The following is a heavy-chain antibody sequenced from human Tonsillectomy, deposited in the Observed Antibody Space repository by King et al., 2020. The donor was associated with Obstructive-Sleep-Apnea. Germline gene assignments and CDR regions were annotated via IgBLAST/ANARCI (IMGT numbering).Heavy chain of an antibody. D-gene: IGHD6-13*01. CDR2: INPDNGAT. CDR3: AGHIEGAGNPNYDY. CDR1: GYTFIAYY. Sequence: QLVQSGSEVQRPGASVKVSCKAFGYTFIAYYIHWVRQAPGQGLEGMGWINPDNGATKYAQEFQDRVTLTSDTSVSTVYMEMTRRKSEDTAVFYWAGHIEGAGNPNYDYWGQGTQVTVSA. V-gene: IGHV1-2*02. J-gene: IGHJ4*02.